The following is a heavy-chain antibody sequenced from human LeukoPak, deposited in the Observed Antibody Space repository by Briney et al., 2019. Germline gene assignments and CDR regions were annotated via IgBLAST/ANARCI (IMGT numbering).Heavy chain of an antibody. J-gene: IGHJ3*02. CDR1: GGSISSYY. D-gene: IGHD3-9*01. CDR3: ARVLRYFDWLQGAFDI. Sequence: PSETLSLTCTVSGGSISSYYWSWIRQPPGKGLEWIGYIYYSGSTNYNPSLKSRVTISVDTSKNQFSLKLSSVTAADTAVYYCARVLRYFDWLQGAFDIWGQGTMVTVSS. V-gene: IGHV4-59*01. CDR2: IYYSGST.